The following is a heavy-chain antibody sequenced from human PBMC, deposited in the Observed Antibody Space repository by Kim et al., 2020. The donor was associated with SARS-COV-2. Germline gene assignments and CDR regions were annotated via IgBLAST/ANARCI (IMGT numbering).Heavy chain of an antibody. J-gene: IGHJ4*02. Sequence: IFGTANYAQKFQGRVMITADKSTSTAYMELSSLRSEDTAVYYCARDDGDYWGQGTLVTVSS. CDR2: IFGTA. CDR3: ARDDGDY. V-gene: IGHV1-69*06.